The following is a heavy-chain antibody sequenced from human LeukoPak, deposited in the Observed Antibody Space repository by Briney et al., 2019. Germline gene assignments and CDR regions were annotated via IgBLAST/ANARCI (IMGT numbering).Heavy chain of an antibody. D-gene: IGHD3-22*01. Sequence: ASVTVSCKASGYTFTIYHMHWVRQAPGQGLEWMGMINPSGGTTSYAQKFQGRVTMTRDTSTSTVYMELSSLRSGDTAVYYCARDGSSGSGDYWGQGALVAVSS. CDR2: INPSGGTT. J-gene: IGHJ4*02. V-gene: IGHV1-46*01. CDR1: GYTFTIYH. CDR3: ARDGSSGSGDY.